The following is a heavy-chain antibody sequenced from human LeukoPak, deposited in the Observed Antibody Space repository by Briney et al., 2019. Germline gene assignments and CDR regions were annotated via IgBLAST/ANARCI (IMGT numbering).Heavy chain of an antibody. Sequence: SETLSLTCTVSGGSIRSSYYYWGWIRQPPGKGLEWIGSIYDSGSTYYNPSLKSRVTISVDTSKNQFSLKLNSVTAADTAVYYCAADYGDSPDYWGQGTLVTVSS. V-gene: IGHV4-39*01. J-gene: IGHJ4*02. CDR2: IYDSGST. CDR1: GGSIRSSYYY. CDR3: AADYGDSPDY. D-gene: IGHD4-17*01.